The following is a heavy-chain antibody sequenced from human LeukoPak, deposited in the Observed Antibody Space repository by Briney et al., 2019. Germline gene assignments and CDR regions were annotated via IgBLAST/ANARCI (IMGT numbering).Heavy chain of an antibody. Sequence: PGGSLRLSCAASGFTFSSYWMSWVRQAPGKGLEWAANIKQDGSEKYYVDSVKGRFTISRDNAKNSLYLQMNSLRAEDTAVYYCARDSWAAAGTGYFDYWGQGTLVTVSS. CDR1: GFTFSSYW. CDR2: IKQDGSEK. CDR3: ARDSWAAAGTGYFDY. D-gene: IGHD6-13*01. V-gene: IGHV3-7*01. J-gene: IGHJ4*02.